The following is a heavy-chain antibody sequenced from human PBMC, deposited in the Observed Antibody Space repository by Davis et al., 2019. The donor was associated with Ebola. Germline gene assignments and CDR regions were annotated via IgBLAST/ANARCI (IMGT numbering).Heavy chain of an antibody. Sequence: MPSETLSLTCAVYGGSFSGYYWSWIRQPPGKELEWIGEINHSGSTNYNPSLKSRVTISVDTSKNQFSLKLSSVTAADTAVYYCARTGSGWYGAFDIWGQGTMVTVSS. J-gene: IGHJ3*02. CDR2: INHSGST. D-gene: IGHD6-19*01. CDR3: ARTGSGWYGAFDI. V-gene: IGHV4-34*01. CDR1: GGSFSGYY.